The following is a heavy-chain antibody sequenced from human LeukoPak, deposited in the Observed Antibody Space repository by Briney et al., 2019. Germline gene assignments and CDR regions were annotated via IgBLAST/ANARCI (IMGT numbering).Heavy chain of an antibody. J-gene: IGHJ3*02. CDR3: ARQSFLAVPGIAAAGDAFDI. D-gene: IGHD6-13*01. CDR1: GYTFTSYG. CDR2: ISGFSKT. Sequence: ASVKVSCKASGYTFTSYGFSWVRQAPGQGLEWVGWISGFSKTKYGEKFQGGVTLTTDSSTGTAYMELRSLRSEDTAVYYCARQSFLAVPGIAAAGDAFDIWGQGTMVTVSS. V-gene: IGHV1-18*01.